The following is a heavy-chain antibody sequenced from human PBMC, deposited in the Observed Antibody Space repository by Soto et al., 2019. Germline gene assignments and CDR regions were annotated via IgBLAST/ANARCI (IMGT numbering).Heavy chain of an antibody. CDR3: ARSAGIVVVPAPIGGMDV. CDR1: GYTLTGYY. CDR2: INPNSGGT. D-gene: IGHD2-2*01. V-gene: IGHV1-2*04. J-gene: IGHJ6*02. Sequence: ASVKVSCKASGYTLTGYYMHWVRQAPGQGLEWMGWINPNSGGTNYAQKFQGWVTMTRDTSISTAYMELSRLRSDDTAVYYCARSAGIVVVPAPIGGMDVWGQGTTVTVSS.